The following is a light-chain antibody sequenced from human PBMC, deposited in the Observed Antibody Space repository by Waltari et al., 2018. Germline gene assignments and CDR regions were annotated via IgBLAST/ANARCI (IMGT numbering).Light chain of an antibody. V-gene: IGKV1-27*01. CDR3: QKYNSAPLT. Sequence: DIQMTQSPSSLSASVGDRVTITCRASQGISNYLAWYQQKPGKVPKLLIYAASTLQSWVPSRFSGSGSGTDVTLTISSLQPEECATYYCQKYNSAPLTFGGGTKVGIK. CDR1: QGISNY. CDR2: AAS. J-gene: IGKJ4*01.